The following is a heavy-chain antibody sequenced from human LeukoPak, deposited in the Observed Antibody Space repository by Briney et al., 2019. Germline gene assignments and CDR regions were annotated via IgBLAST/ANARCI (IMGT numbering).Heavy chain of an antibody. Sequence: SETLSLTCTVSGYSISSGYYWGWIRQPPGKGLEWIGSIYHSGSTYYNPSLKSRVTISVDTSKNQFSLKLSSVTAADTAVYYCAGGYYFDYWGQGTLVTVSS. CDR3: AGGYYFDY. CDR2: IYHSGST. J-gene: IGHJ4*02. CDR1: GYSISSGYY. V-gene: IGHV4-38-2*02.